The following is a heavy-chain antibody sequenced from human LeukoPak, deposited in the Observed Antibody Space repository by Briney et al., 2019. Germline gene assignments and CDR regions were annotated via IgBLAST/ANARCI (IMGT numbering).Heavy chain of an antibody. CDR2: MHYSGDT. J-gene: IGHJ4*01. CDR3: ARASSSGRYADY. CDR1: GGSISSYY. Sequence: SETLSLTCTVSGGSISSYYWSWIRQPPGKGLVWIGYMHYSGDTNYNPSLKSRVPISIDASKNQLSLKVSPVTAADTARYYCARASSSGRYADYWGHGILVTVSS. V-gene: IGHV4-59*01. D-gene: IGHD6-19*01.